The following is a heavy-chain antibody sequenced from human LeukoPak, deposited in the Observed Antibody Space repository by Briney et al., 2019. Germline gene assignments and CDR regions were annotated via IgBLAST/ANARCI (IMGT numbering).Heavy chain of an antibody. V-gene: IGHV5-51*01. J-gene: IGHJ4*02. CDR2: IYPGDSDT. D-gene: IGHD1-26*01. CDR3: AIYSDTYYFDH. Sequence: GESLKISCKGSGYSFTSSWICWVRQMPGKGLEWMGIIYPGDSDTRYSPSFQGQVTISAAKSISTAYLQWSSLKASDTAMYYCAIYSDTYYFDHWGQGTLVTVSS. CDR1: GYSFTSSW.